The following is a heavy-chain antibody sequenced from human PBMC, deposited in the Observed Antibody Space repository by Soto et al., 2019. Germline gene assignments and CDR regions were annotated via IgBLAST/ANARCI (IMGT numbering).Heavy chain of an antibody. D-gene: IGHD2-2*01. CDR1: GGSISSGGYY. CDR3: AREGSPVVPAALYYYGMDV. V-gene: IGHV4-31*03. Sequence: QVQLRESGPGLVKPSQTLSLTCTVSGGSISSGGYYWSWIRQHPGKGLEWIGYIYYSGSTYYNPSLKSRVTISVDTSKNQFSLKLSSVTAADTAVYYCAREGSPVVPAALYYYGMDVWGQGTTVTVSS. CDR2: IYYSGST. J-gene: IGHJ6*02.